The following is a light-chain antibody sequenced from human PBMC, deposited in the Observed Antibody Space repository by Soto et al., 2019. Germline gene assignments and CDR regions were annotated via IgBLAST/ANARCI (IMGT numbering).Light chain of an antibody. CDR2: TTS. Sequence: IQMTQSPSSLSASVGDRITMTCRASQTISTSLNWSQQKPGKAPKLLISTTSTLQSGVPSRFSGSGSGTEYTLSIRGLPPDDVPTYFCQQSYQTPCTFGLGTKVEI. CDR1: QTISTS. CDR3: QQSYQTPCT. V-gene: IGKV1-39*01. J-gene: IGKJ1*01.